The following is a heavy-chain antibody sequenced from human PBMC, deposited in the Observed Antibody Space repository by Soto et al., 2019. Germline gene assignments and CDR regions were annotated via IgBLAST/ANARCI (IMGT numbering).Heavy chain of an antibody. CDR1: GGSISSGGYS. Sequence: SETLSLTCAVSGGSISSGGYSWSWIRQPPGKGLEWIGYIYHSGSTYYNPSLKSRVTISIDTSKNQFSLKLSSVTAADTAVYYCASRKSSPYFDYWGQGTLVTVSS. V-gene: IGHV4-30-2*05. CDR3: ASRKSSPYFDY. D-gene: IGHD3-10*01. CDR2: IYHSGST. J-gene: IGHJ4*02.